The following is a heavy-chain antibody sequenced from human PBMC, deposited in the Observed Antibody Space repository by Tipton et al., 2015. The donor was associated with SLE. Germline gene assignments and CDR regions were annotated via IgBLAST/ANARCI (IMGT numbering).Heavy chain of an antibody. Sequence: TLSLTCAVYGGSFSGYYWSWIRQPPGKGLEWIGEINHSGSTNYNPSLKSRVTISVDTSKNQFSLKLSSVTAADTAVYYCAREPVYYYYYMEVWGKGTTVTVSS. CDR1: GGSFSGYY. V-gene: IGHV4-34*01. CDR3: AREPVYYYYYMEV. CDR2: INHSGST. J-gene: IGHJ6*03.